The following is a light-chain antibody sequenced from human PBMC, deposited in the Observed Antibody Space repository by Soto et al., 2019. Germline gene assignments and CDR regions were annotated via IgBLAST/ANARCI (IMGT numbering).Light chain of an antibody. CDR1: QSVSSN. CDR2: GAS. CDR3: QQHDNSPWM. J-gene: IGKJ5*01. V-gene: IGKV3-15*01. Sequence: IVLTQSPATLSVSPGERATLSCRASQSVSSNLAWYQQKPGQAPRLLIYGASTRATGIPARFSGSGSGTDFTLTISRLEPEDFAVYYCQQHDNSPWMFGQGTRLEI.